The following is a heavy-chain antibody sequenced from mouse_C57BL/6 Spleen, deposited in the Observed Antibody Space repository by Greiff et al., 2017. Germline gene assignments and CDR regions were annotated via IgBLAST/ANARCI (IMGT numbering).Heavy chain of an antibody. D-gene: IGHD2-4*01. CDR3: ASRYDYDERWFAY. CDR1: GYAFSSYW. Sequence: QVQLQQSGAELVKPGASVKISCKASGYAFSSYWMNWVKQRPGKGLEWIGQIYPGDGDTNYNGKFKGKATLTADKSSSTAYMQLSSLTSEESAVYFCASRYDYDERWFAYWGQGTLVTVSA. CDR2: IYPGDGDT. V-gene: IGHV1-80*01. J-gene: IGHJ3*01.